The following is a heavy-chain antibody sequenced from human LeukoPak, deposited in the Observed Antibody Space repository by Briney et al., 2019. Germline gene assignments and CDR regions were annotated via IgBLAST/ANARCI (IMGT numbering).Heavy chain of an antibody. CDR2: INHSGST. CDR3: AREIVQLPAPENIRVIFNFDP. D-gene: IGHD2-2*01. J-gene: IGHJ5*02. V-gene: IGHV4-34*01. CDR1: GGSFSGYY. Sequence: SETLSLTCAVYGGSFSGYYWSWIRQPPGKGLEWIGEINHSGSTNYNPSLKSRVTISVDTSKNQFSLKLSSVTAADTAVYYCAREIVQLPAPENIRVIFNFDPWGQGTLVTVSS.